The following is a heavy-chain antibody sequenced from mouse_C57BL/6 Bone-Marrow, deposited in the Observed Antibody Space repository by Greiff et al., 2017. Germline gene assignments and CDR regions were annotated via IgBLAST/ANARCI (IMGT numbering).Heavy chain of an antibody. D-gene: IGHD4-1*01. J-gene: IGHJ3*01. CDR2: IDPSDSYT. V-gene: IGHV1-69*01. CDR1: GYTFTSYW. CDR3: AREGGYWAWFAY. Sequence: QVQLQQPGAELVMPGASVKLSCKASGYTFTSYWMHWVKQRPGQGLEWIGEIDPSDSYTNYNQKFKGKSTLTVDKSSSTAYMQLSSLTSEASAVYYCAREGGYWAWFAYWGQGTLVTVSA.